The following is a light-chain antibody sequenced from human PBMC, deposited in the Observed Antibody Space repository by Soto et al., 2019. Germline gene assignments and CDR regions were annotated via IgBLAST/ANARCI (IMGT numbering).Light chain of an antibody. CDR2: EVR. V-gene: IGLV2-14*01. Sequence: QSALTQPASVSGSPGQSITVSCTGTNTDVGGYNYVSWYQHRPGKAPRLMIYEVRNRLSGVSNRFSGSKSGNTASLTISGLQSEVEADYYCTSYTPTGALVFGSGTKVTVL. CDR1: NTDVGGYNY. J-gene: IGLJ6*01. CDR3: TSYTPTGALV.